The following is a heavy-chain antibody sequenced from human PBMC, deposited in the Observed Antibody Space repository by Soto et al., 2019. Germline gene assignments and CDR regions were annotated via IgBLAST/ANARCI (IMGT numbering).Heavy chain of an antibody. Sequence: PSQTLSLTCAISGDSVSRNSDAWNWNRQSPSRGLEWLGRTYYRSKWYNDYAVSGKSRITSHPDTSKNQFSLQLNSVTPEDTAVHYCARGILLRNWFDPWGPGTLVTVS. CDR2: TYYRSKWYN. CDR3: ARGILLRNWFDP. CDR1: GDSVSRNSDA. V-gene: IGHV6-1*01. J-gene: IGHJ5*02. D-gene: IGHD1-26*01.